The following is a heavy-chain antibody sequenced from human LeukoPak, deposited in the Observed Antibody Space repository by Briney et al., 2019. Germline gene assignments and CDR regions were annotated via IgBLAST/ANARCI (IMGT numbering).Heavy chain of an antibody. CDR2: IYHSGST. V-gene: IGHV4-30-2*01. CDR3: ARRNPSIAAAGRAFDP. Sequence: TSETLSLTCAVSGGSISSGGYSWSWIRQPPGKGLEWIGYIYHSGSTYYNPSLKSRVTISVDTSKNQFSLKLSSVTAADTAVYYCARRNPSIAAAGRAFDPWGQGTLVTVSS. D-gene: IGHD6-13*01. J-gene: IGHJ5*02. CDR1: GGSISSGGYS.